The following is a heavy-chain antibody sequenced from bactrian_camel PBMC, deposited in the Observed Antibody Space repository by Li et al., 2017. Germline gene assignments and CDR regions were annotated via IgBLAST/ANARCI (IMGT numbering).Heavy chain of an antibody. CDR3: AGGQRNQYVEFPLRAPEYTY. Sequence: VQLVESGGGSVRVGGSLRLSCEASGYTSSGVYQGWCMGWFRQAPGKEREGVAAIYSGSGTTYYGDSVKGRFTITLDSAKKQVYLQMNGLTPEDTAMYYCAGGQRNQYVEFPLRAPEYTYWGQGTQVTVS. CDR2: IYSGSGTT. D-gene: IGHD7*01. CDR1: GYTSSGVYQ. V-gene: IGHV3S40*01. J-gene: IGHJ4*01.